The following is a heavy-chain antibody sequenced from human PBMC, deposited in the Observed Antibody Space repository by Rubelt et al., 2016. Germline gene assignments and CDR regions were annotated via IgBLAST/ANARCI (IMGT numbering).Heavy chain of an antibody. CDR2: ISDISSRI. V-gene: IGHV3-66*03. CDR3: AAEDCSGGSCPHGSAFDI. J-gene: IGHJ3*02. D-gene: IGHD2-15*01. Sequence: SISDISSRIYYADSVKGRFTISRDNSKNTLYLQMNSLRAEDTAVYYCAAEDCSGGSCPHGSAFDIWGHGTMVTVSS.